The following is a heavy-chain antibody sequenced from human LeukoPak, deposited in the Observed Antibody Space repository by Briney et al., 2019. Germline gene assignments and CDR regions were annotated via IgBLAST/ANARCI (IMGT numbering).Heavy chain of an antibody. CDR2: ISYDGSNK. CDR1: GFTFSTYG. D-gene: IGHD3-10*01. CDR3: ARDYYGSGSFLFDY. J-gene: IGHJ4*02. Sequence: PGGSLRLSCAASGFTFSTYGMHWVRQAPGKGLEWVAVISYDGSNKYYADSVKGRFTISRDNSKNTLYLQMNSLRAEDTAVYYCARDYYGSGSFLFDYWGQGTLATVSS. V-gene: IGHV3-30*19.